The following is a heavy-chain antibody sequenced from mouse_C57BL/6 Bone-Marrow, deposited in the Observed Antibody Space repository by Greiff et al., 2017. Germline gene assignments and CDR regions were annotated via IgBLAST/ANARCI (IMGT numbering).Heavy chain of an antibody. Sequence: QVQLQQPGAELVKPGASVKMSCKASGYTFTSYWITWVKQRPGQGLEWIGDIYPGSGSTNYNEKFKSKATLTVDTSSSTAYMQLSSLTHEDSAVYYWARLVSTMVTTWDFDVWGTGTTVTVSS. CDR1: GYTFTSYW. V-gene: IGHV1-55*01. CDR3: ARLVSTMVTTWDFDV. J-gene: IGHJ1*03. D-gene: IGHD2-1*01. CDR2: IYPGSGST.